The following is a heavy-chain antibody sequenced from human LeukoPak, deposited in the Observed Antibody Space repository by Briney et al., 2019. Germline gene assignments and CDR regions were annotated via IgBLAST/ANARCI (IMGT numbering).Heavy chain of an antibody. J-gene: IGHJ5*01. CDR2: IYYTGST. CDR3: AKSGGTVAIDS. Sequence: KPSETLSFTCTVSGGSISDYYWNWIRQPPGKGLEWIGFIYYTGSTNYNPSLKSRVTMSVDTSKTQFSLKLSSVTAADTAVYYCAKSGGTVAIDSWGQGTLVTVSS. CDR1: GGSISDYY. V-gene: IGHV4-59*08. D-gene: IGHD6-19*01.